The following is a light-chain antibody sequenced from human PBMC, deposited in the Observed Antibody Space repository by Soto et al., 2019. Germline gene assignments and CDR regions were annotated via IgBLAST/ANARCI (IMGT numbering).Light chain of an antibody. CDR3: QQYNNWPRT. J-gene: IGKJ1*01. CDR1: QSVSSN. V-gene: IGKV3-15*01. CDR2: GAS. Sequence: EIVMTQSPATLSVSPGERATLSCMASQSVSSNLAWYQQKPGQAPRLLIYGASTRATGIPARLSGSGSGTEFTLTISSLQSEDFAVYYCQQYNNWPRTFGQGTKVEIK.